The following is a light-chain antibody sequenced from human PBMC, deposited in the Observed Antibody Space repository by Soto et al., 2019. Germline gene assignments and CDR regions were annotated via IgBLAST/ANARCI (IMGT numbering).Light chain of an antibody. Sequence: QSALTQPASVSGAPGQSITISCTGTSSDVGCYNYVSWYQQHPGKATKLMIYDVSNQPSGVSNRFSGSKSGNTASLTISGLEAEDEADYYCSSYTSSSLYVFGTGTKVTAL. V-gene: IGLV2-14*01. J-gene: IGLJ1*01. CDR2: DVS. CDR1: SSDVGCYNY. CDR3: SSYTSSSLYV.